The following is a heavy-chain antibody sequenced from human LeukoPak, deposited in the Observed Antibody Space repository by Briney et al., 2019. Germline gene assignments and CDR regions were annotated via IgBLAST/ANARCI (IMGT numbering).Heavy chain of an antibody. CDR1: GGSISSYY. CDR3: ARHGVVVPAAPLYYYGMDV. Sequence: PSETLSLTCTVSGGSISSYYWSWIRQPPGKGLEWIGYIYYSGSTNYNPSLKSRVTISVDTSKNQFSLKLSSVTAADTAVYYCARHGVVVPAAPLYYYGMDVWGQGTTVTVSS. V-gene: IGHV4-59*08. D-gene: IGHD2-2*01. J-gene: IGHJ6*02. CDR2: IYYSGST.